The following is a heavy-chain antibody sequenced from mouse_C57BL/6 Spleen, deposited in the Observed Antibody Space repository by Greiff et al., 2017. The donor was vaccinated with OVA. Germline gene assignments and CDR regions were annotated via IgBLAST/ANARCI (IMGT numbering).Heavy chain of an antibody. CDR1: GYTFTSYW. CDR2: IHPNSGST. J-gene: IGHJ3*01. CDR3: AREGLYGNHEGFAY. V-gene: IGHV1-64*01. D-gene: IGHD2-1*01. Sequence: QVHVKQPGAELVKPGASVKLSCKASGYTFTSYWMHWVKQRPGQGLEWIGMIHPNSGSTNYNEKFKSKATLTVDKSSSTAYMQLSSLTSEDSAVYYCAREGLYGNHEGFAYWGQGTLVTVSA.